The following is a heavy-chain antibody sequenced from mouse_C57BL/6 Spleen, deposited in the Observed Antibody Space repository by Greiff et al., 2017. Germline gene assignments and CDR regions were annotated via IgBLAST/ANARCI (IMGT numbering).Heavy chain of an antibody. Sequence: EVMLVESGGGLVQPGGSLKLSCAASGFTFSDYYMYWVRQTPEKRLEWVAYISNGGGSTYYPDTVKGRFTISRDNAKNTLYLQMSRLKSEDTAMYYCARRDTTVVATGYYAMDYWGQGTSVTVSS. D-gene: IGHD1-1*01. V-gene: IGHV5-12*01. CDR2: ISNGGGST. J-gene: IGHJ4*01. CDR1: GFTFSDYY. CDR3: ARRDTTVVATGYYAMDY.